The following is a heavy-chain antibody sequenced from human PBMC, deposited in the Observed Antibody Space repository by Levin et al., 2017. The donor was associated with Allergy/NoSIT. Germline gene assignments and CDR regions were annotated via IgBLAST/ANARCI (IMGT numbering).Heavy chain of an antibody. V-gene: IGHV4-39*01. J-gene: IGHJ3*02. CDR1: GGSISSSSYY. CDR3: ARLGLLWFGELLFPDAFDS. D-gene: IGHD3-10*01. Sequence: SQTLSLTCTVSGGSISSSSYYWGWIRQPPGKGLEWIGSIYYSGSTYYNPSLKSRVTISVDTSKNQFSLKLSSVTAADTAVYYCARLGLLWFGELLFPDAFDSWGQGTMVTVSS. CDR2: IYYSGST.